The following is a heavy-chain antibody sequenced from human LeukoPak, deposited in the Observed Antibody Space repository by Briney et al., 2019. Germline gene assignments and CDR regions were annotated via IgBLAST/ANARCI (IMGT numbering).Heavy chain of an antibody. V-gene: IGHV4-59*01. Sequence: SETLSLTCTVSGGSISSYYWSWIRQPPGKGLEWIGYIYYSGSTNYNPSLKSRVTISVDTSKNQFSLKLSSVTAADTAVYYCASFGRGTSFDYWGQGTLVTVSS. CDR1: GGSISSYY. CDR2: IYYSGST. D-gene: IGHD3-10*01. CDR3: ASFGRGTSFDY. J-gene: IGHJ4*02.